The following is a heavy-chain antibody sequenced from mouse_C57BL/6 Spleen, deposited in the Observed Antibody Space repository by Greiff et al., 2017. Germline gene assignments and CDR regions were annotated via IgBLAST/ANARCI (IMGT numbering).Heavy chain of an antibody. CDR1: GFTFSDYG. Sequence: EVQLVESGGGLVKPGGSLKLSCAASGFTFSDYGMHWVRQAPKKGLEWVAYISSGSSTIYYADTVKGRFTISRDNAKNTLFLQMTRLRSEDTAMYCGAGWLPPYYYAMDYWGQGTSVTVSS. V-gene: IGHV5-17*01. J-gene: IGHJ4*01. CDR2: ISSGSSTI. CDR3: AGWLPPYYYAMDY. D-gene: IGHD2-3*01.